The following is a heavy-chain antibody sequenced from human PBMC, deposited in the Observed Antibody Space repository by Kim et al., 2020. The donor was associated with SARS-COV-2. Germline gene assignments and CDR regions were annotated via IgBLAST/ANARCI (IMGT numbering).Heavy chain of an antibody. V-gene: IGHV3-23*01. Sequence: GGSLRLSCATSGFTFSRYAMNWVRQAPGKGLEWVSAISDDNTFYADSVRGRFTISRDNFKSTLVLQMNSLRADDTAVYYCGTRVGAPYWGPGTLVTVSS. CDR3: GTRVGAPY. J-gene: IGHJ4*02. CDR1: GFTFSRYA. CDR2: ISDDNT. D-gene: IGHD1-26*01.